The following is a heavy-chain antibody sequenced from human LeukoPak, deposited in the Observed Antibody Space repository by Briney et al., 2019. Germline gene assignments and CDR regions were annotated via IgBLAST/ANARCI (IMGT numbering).Heavy chain of an antibody. CDR2: TIPIFDTT. CDR3: ARASTSTLVTTYFQH. Sequence: SVKVSCKASGDTFSNYAISWVRQAPGQGLEWVGGTIPIFDTTKYAQKFQGRVIITADESTTTAYMELSSLRSEDTAVYYCARASTSTLVTTYFQHWGQGTLVTVSS. V-gene: IGHV1-69*13. J-gene: IGHJ1*01. CDR1: GDTFSNYA. D-gene: IGHD1-1*01.